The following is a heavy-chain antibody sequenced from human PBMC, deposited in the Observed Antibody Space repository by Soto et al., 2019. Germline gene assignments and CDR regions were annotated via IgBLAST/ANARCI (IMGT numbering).Heavy chain of an antibody. V-gene: IGHV3-23*01. CDR3: VKNSGWFNT. D-gene: IGHD3-10*01. J-gene: IGHJ5*02. Sequence: QLLQSGGGLVQPGGSLTLXXXXXXXTXGTTDMSWVRQAPGEGLEWVSTIDGSGGITYYADSVKGRFTISRDNSRNTVYLQMNSLRGDDTALYYCVKNSGWFNTWGQGALVTVSS. CDR1: XXTXGTTD. CDR2: IDGSGGIT.